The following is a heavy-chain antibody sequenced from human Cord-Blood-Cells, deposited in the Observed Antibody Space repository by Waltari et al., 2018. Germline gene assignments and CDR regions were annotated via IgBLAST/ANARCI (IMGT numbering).Heavy chain of an antibody. J-gene: IGHJ5*02. CDR3: ARDSDSSSWYWFDP. D-gene: IGHD6-13*01. Sequence: QVQLQESGPGLVKPSETLSLTCTVSGGSISSYYWSWIRQPAGKGLEWIGRIYTSGSTNSNPSLKRRVTMSVDTSKNQFSLKLSSVTAADTAVYYCARDSDSSSWYWFDPWGQGTLVTVSS. V-gene: IGHV4-4*07. CDR2: IYTSGST. CDR1: GGSISSYY.